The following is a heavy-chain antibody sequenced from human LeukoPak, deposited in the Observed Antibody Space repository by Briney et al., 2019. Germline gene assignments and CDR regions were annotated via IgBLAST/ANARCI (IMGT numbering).Heavy chain of an antibody. J-gene: IGHJ4*02. D-gene: IGHD2-2*01. CDR3: ARAPGYCSSTSCYLFAPYFGY. CDR2: ISAYNGNT. CDR1: GYTFTSYG. Sequence: ASVKVSCKASGYTFTSYGISWVRQAPGQGLEWMGWISAYNGNTNYAQKLQGRVTMTTDTSTSTAYMELRSLRSDDTAVYYCARAPGYCSSTSCYLFAPYFGYWGQGTLVTVSS. V-gene: IGHV1-18*01.